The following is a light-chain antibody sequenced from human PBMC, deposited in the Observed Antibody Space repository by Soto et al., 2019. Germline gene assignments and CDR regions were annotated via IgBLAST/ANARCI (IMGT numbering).Light chain of an antibody. CDR1: SSDVGSYDS. J-gene: IGLJ2*01. CDR2: AVN. V-gene: IGLV2-14*01. CDR3: SSYTNSDTLV. Sequence: QSALTQPPSASGSPGQSVTISCSGTSSDVGSYDSVSWYQQHPDKAPKLLIFAVNNRPSGVSNRFSGSKSGNTASLTISGLQAEDEADYYCSSYTNSDTLVFGGGTKLTVL.